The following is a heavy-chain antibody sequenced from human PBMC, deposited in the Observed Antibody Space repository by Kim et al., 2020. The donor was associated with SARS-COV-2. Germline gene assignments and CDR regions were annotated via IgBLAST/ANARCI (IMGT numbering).Heavy chain of an antibody. CDR1: GFTVSSNY. J-gene: IGHJ3*02. CDR3: SREGGSSSGDAFDI. CDR2: IYSGGST. D-gene: IGHD6-6*01. Sequence: GESLRLSCAASGFTVSSNYMSWVRQAPGKGLEWVSVIYSGGSTYYADSVKGRFTISRDNSKNTLYLQMNSLRAEDTAVYYCSREGGSSSGDAFDIWGQGTMVTLSS. V-gene: IGHV3-53*01.